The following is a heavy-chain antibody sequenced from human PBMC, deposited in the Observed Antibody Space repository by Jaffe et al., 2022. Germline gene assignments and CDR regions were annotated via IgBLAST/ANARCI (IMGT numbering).Heavy chain of an antibody. CDR1: GYSISSGYY. D-gene: IGHD5-18*01. CDR3: ARQIKNFVDSPMGSSVWDY. Sequence: QVQLQESGPGLVKPSETLSLTCTVSGYSISSGYYWGWMRQPPGKGLEWIGSMYHSGSTYYNPSLKSRVTISVDTSKNQFSLNLNSVTAADTAVYYCARQIKNFVDSPMGSSVWDYWGQGALVTVSS. V-gene: IGHV4-38-2*02. CDR2: MYHSGST. J-gene: IGHJ4*02.